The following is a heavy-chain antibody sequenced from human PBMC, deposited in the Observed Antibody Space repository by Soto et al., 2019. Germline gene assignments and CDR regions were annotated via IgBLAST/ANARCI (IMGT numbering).Heavy chain of an antibody. CDR3: AKDRYNWNYGYGMDV. Sequence: GESLKISCAASGFTFSSYGMHWVRQAPGKGLEWVAVISYDGSNKYYADSVKGRFTISRDNSKNTLYLQMNSLRAEDTAVYYCAKDRYNWNYGYGMDVWGQGTTVTVSS. CDR2: ISYDGSNK. CDR1: GFTFSSYG. J-gene: IGHJ6*02. D-gene: IGHD1-20*01. V-gene: IGHV3-30*18.